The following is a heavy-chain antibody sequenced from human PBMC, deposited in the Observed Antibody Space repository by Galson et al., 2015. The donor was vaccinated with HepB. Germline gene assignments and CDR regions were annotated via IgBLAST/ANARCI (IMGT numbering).Heavy chain of an antibody. CDR1: GFTFSSYS. Sequence: SLRLSCAASGFTFSSYSMNWVRQAPGKGLEWVSYISSSSSTIYFADSVKGRFTISRDNAKNSLYLQMNSLRAEDTAVYYCARVEGRSSSASPRYYGMDVWGQGTTVTVSS. CDR3: ARVEGRSSSASPRYYGMDV. CDR2: ISSSSSTI. J-gene: IGHJ6*02. D-gene: IGHD6-25*01. V-gene: IGHV3-48*01.